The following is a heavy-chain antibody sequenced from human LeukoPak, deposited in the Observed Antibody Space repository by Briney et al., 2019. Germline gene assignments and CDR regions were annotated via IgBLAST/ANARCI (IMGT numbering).Heavy chain of an antibody. D-gene: IGHD4/OR15-4a*01. CDR1: GGSISSYY. V-gene: IGHV4-59*01. J-gene: IGHJ6*02. CDR2: IYYSGST. Sequence: PSETLSLTCTVSGGSISSYYWSWIRQPPGKGLEWIGYIYYSGSTNYNPSLKSRVTISIDTSKNQISLKLSSVTAADTAVYYCARDSCSYGAYCYGRDVWGQGTTVTVSS. CDR3: ARDSCSYGAYCYGRDV.